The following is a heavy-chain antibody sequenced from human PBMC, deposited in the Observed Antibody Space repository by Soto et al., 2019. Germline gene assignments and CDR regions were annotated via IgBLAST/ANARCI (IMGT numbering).Heavy chain of an antibody. V-gene: IGHV1-69*01. CDR2: IIPIFNSA. CDR1: GGTFNNYA. D-gene: IGHD5-12*01. Sequence: QVQLVQSGAEVKRPGASVKVSCKASGGTFNNYALSWVRQAPGQGLEWMGGIIPIFNSANYALKFQGRVTITADDATSTAYMELRSLRPDDTAVYYCAREVTVASYSFDFWGQGTLVTVSS. J-gene: IGHJ4*02. CDR3: AREVTVASYSFDF.